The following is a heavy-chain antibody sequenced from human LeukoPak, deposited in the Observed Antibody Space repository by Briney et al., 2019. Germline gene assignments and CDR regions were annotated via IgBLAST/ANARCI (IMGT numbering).Heavy chain of an antibody. D-gene: IGHD6-13*01. CDR3: AGHSISWYYFDY. J-gene: IGHJ4*02. Sequence: SETLPLTCTVSGGSISSSSYYWGWIRQPPGKGLEWIGSIYYSGNTYYNPSLKSRVTISVDTSTNQFSLKLSSVTAADTAVYYCAGHSISWYYFDYWGQGTLVTVSS. CDR1: GGSISSSSYY. CDR2: IYYSGNT. V-gene: IGHV4-39*01.